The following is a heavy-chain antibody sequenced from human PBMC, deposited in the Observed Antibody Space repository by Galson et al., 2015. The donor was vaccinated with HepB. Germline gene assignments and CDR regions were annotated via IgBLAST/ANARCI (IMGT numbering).Heavy chain of an antibody. D-gene: IGHD2-2*01. CDR2: IKEDGSEK. J-gene: IGHJ4*02. V-gene: IGHV3-7*03. Sequence: SLRLSCAASGFIFSSYWMSWVRQAPGKGLEWVANIKEDGSEKYYVDPVKGRFTISRDNAKNSLYLQMNSLRAEDTAVYYCTRGGTRGSGDYWGQGALVTVSS. CDR3: TRGGTRGSGDY. CDR1: GFIFSSYW.